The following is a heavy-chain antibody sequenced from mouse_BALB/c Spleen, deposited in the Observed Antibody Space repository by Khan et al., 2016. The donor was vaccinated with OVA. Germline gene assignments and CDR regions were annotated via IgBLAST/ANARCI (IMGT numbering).Heavy chain of an antibody. J-gene: IGHJ2*01. Sequence: QVHVKQSGAELAKPGASVKMSCMASGYTFTTYWMHWVKQRPGQGLEWIGYINPTSGYTDYNDKFKDRATLSADKSSSTAYMQLNSLTSEDSAVYYCTRDRIDYWGQGTTLTVSS. V-gene: IGHV1-7*01. CDR2: INPTSGYT. CDR1: GYTFTTYW. CDR3: TRDRIDY.